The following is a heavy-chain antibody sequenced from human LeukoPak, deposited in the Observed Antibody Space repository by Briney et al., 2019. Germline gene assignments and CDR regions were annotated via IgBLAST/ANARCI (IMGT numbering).Heavy chain of an antibody. D-gene: IGHD3-22*01. V-gene: IGHV4-59*01. CDR2: IYYSGST. J-gene: IGHJ4*02. CDR3: ARDPPYDSSGYASDY. CDR1: GGSISSYY. Sequence: SETLSLTCTVSGGSISSYYWSWIRQPPGKGLEWIGYIYYSGSTNYNPSLKSRVTISVDTSKNQFSLKLSSVTAADTAVYYCARDPPYDSSGYASDYWGQGTLVTVSS.